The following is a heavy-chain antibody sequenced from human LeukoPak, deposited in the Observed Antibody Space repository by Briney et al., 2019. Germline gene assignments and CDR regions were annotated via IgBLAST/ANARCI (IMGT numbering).Heavy chain of an antibody. D-gene: IGHD3-22*01. V-gene: IGHV4-34*01. CDR2: INHSGST. CDR3: AREEEGLTYYYDSSGHFDY. CDR1: GGSFSGYY. J-gene: IGHJ4*02. Sequence: SETLSLTCAVYGGSFSGYYWRWIRQPPGKGLEWIGEINHSGSTNYNPSLKSRVTISVDTSKNQFSLKLSSVTAADTAVYYCAREEEGLTYYYDSSGHFDYWGQGTLVTVSS.